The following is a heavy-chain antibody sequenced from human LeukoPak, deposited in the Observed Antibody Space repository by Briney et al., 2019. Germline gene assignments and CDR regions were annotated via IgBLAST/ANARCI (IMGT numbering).Heavy chain of an antibody. CDR2: ISSGSVTI. D-gene: IGHD1-20*01. J-gene: IGHJ4*02. Sequence: GGSLRLSCAASGFTFSSFAMSWVRQAPGKGLEWVSYISSGSVTIYYADSVKGRFTISRDNAKNSLYLQMNSLRAEDTAVYYCARDRANWNDGVDYWGQGTLVTVSS. CDR1: GFTFSSFA. V-gene: IGHV3-48*01. CDR3: ARDRANWNDGVDY.